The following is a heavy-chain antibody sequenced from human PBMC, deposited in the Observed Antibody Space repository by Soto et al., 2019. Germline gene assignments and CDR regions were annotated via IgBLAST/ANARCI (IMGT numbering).Heavy chain of an antibody. Sequence: SETLSLTCTVSGGSISSGDYYWSWIRQPPGKGLEWIGYIYYSGSTNYNPSLKSRVTISVDTSKNQFSLKLSSVTAADTAVYYCARADEYYYMDVWGKGTTVTVSS. CDR3: ARADEYYYMDV. V-gene: IGHV4-61*08. CDR2: IYYSGST. CDR1: GGSISSGDYY. J-gene: IGHJ6*03.